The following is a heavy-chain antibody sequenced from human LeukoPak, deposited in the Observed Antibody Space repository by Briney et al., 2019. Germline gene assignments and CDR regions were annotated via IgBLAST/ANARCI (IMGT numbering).Heavy chain of an antibody. J-gene: IGHJ4*02. CDR1: GFTFGRSA. Sequence: PGGSLRLSCEASGFTFGRSAINWVRQTPGKGLNWFSSISSSGNTYYADSAKGRCTISTDNSKNLAKLQMNSRIADDTTTYYCVKGRMSEDGLDFWGQGSLVTVSS. CDR3: VKGRMSEDGLDF. CDR2: ISSSGNT. V-gene: IGHV3-23*01. D-gene: IGHD5-24*01.